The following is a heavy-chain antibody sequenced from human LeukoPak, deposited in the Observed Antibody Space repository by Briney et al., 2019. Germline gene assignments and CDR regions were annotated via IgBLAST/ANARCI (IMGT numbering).Heavy chain of an antibody. J-gene: IGHJ4*02. Sequence: SETLSLTCTVSGGSISYYYRSWIRQPPGKGLEWIGYIYYSGSTNYNPSLKSRVTISGDTSKNQFSLKLSSVTAADTAVYYCARDIVATITSDYWGQGTLVTVSS. CDR2: IYYSGST. D-gene: IGHD5-12*01. CDR1: GGSISYYY. CDR3: ARDIVATITSDY. V-gene: IGHV4-59*12.